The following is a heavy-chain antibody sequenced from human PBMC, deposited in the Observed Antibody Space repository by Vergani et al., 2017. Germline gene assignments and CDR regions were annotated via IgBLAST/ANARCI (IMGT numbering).Heavy chain of an antibody. Sequence: VQLVESGGGLVQPGRSLRLSCAASGFTFDDYAMHWVRQAPGKGLEWVSGISWNSGSIGYADSVKGRFTISRDNAKNSLYLQMNSLRAEDTALYYCAKAGGSSGWYLYYYMDVWGKGTTVTVSS. CDR1: GFTFDDYA. CDR3: AKAGGSSGWYLYYYMDV. J-gene: IGHJ6*03. D-gene: IGHD6-19*01. V-gene: IGHV3-9*01. CDR2: ISWNSGSI.